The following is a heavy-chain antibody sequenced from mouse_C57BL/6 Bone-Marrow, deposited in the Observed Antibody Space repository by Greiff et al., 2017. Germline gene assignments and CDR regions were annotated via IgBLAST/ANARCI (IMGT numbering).Heavy chain of an antibody. J-gene: IGHJ1*03. CDR1: GYTFTSYW. CDR2: IDPSDSYT. D-gene: IGHD1-1*01. Sequence: QVQLQQPGAELVRPGTSVKLSCKASGYTFTSYWMHWVKQRPGQGLEWIGVIDPSDSYTNYNQKFKGKATLTVDTSSSTAYKQLSSLTSEDSAVYCCASPLYYGSSYWYFDVWGTGTTVTVSS. CDR3: ASPLYYGSSYWYFDV. V-gene: IGHV1-59*01.